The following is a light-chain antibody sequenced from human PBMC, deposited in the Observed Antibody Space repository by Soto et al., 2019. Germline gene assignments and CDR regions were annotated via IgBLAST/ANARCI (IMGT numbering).Light chain of an antibody. CDR3: SSFTGSSYV. J-gene: IGLJ1*01. V-gene: IGLV2-14*01. Sequence: LTQPASVSGSPGQSITISCTGTSSDVGNNNYVSWYQQNPGKAPKVMICDVTNRPSGVSNHFSGSKSGNTASLTISGLQAEDEADYYCSSFTGSSYVFGTGTKVTVL. CDR1: SSDVGNNNY. CDR2: DVT.